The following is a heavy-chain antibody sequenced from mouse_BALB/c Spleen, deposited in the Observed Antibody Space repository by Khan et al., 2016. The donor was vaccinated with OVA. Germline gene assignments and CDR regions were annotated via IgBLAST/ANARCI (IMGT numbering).Heavy chain of an antibody. D-gene: IGHD2-1*01. CDR2: IWSDGHT. CDR3: ARHGYYGNYGPYFDV. J-gene: IGHJ1*01. Sequence: QVQLKESGPGLVAPSQSLSITCTISGFSLTSYGVHWVRQPPGKGLEWLVVIWSDGHTTYNSALKSRLSISKDNSKSQVFLKMNSFQTDDTAMYYCARHGYYGNYGPYFDVWGAGTTVTVSS. CDR1: GFSLTSYG. V-gene: IGHV2-6-1*01.